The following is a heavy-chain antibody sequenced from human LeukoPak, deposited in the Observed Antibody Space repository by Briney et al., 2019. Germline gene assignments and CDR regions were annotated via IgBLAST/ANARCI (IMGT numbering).Heavy chain of an antibody. CDR3: AKDTGVGSGDDAFDI. Sequence: PTGGSLRLSCVASGFTFSSYWMYWVRQAPGKGLEWVSAISGSGGSTYYADSVKGRFTISRDNSKNTLYLQMNSLRAEDTAVYYCAKDTGVGSGDDAFDIWGQGTMVTVSS. J-gene: IGHJ3*02. CDR2: ISGSGGST. D-gene: IGHD2-21*02. CDR1: GFTFSSYW. V-gene: IGHV3-23*01.